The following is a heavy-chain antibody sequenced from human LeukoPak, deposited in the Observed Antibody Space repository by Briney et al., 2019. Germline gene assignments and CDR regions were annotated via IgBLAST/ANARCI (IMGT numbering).Heavy chain of an antibody. J-gene: IGHJ6*02. CDR3: ARQNYDIRAYRYYGVDV. CDR1: GGSLSTFY. Sequence: KPSGTLSLTCTVSGGSLSTFYWSWIRQSPGKGLEWIGYIFYTGSTDYNPSLKSRVTISVDTSKNQFSLKLSSVTAADTAVYYCARQNYDIRAYRYYGVDVWGQGTTVTVSS. V-gene: IGHV4-59*08. CDR2: IFYTGST. D-gene: IGHD3-22*01.